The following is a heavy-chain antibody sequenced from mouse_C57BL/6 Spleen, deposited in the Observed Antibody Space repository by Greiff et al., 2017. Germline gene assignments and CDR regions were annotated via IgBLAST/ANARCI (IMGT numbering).Heavy chain of an antibody. Sequence: QVQLQQSGAELVRPGSSVKLSCKASGYTFTSYWMHWVKQRPIQGLEWIGNIDPSDRETHYNQKFKDKATLTVDTSSSTAYMQLSSLTSEDSAVYYCARSSGDFDYWGQGTTLTVSA. CDR1: GYTFTSYW. V-gene: IGHV1-52*01. CDR2: IDPSDRET. CDR3: ARSSGDFDY. J-gene: IGHJ2*01.